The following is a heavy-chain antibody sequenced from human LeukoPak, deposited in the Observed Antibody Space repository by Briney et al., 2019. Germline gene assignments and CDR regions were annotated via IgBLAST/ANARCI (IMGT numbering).Heavy chain of an antibody. CDR1: GVSISSYY. V-gene: IGHV4-59*01. CDR3: ARSLGQHYYYYYYMDV. J-gene: IGHJ6*03. D-gene: IGHD7-27*01. Sequence: KSSETLSLTCTVSGVSISSYYWSWIRQPPGRGLEWIGYIYYSGSTNYNPSLKSRVTISVDTSKNQFSLKLSSVIAADTAVYYCARSLGQHYYYYYYMDVWGKGTTATVSS. CDR2: IYYSGST.